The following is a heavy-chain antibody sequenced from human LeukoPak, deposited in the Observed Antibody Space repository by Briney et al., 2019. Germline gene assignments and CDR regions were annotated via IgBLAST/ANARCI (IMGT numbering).Heavy chain of an antibody. V-gene: IGHV1-69*05. Sequence: SSVKVSFKASGGTFSSYAISWVRQAPGQGLEWMGRIIPIFGTANYAQKFQGRVTITTDESTSTAYMELSSLRSEDTAVYYCARDRDCSSTSCYPSYFDYWGQGTLVTVSS. CDR1: GGTFSSYA. D-gene: IGHD2-2*01. CDR2: IIPIFGTA. J-gene: IGHJ4*02. CDR3: ARDRDCSSTSCYPSYFDY.